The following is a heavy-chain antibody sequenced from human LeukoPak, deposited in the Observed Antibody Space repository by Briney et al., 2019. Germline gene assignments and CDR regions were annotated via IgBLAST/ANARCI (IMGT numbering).Heavy chain of an antibody. V-gene: IGHV4-30-4*01. D-gene: IGHD4-17*01. CDR1: GGSISSGDNY. CDR2: IYQSGST. Sequence: SETLSLTSTVSGGSISSGDNYWGWIRQSPGKGLEWIGYIYQSGSTYYNPSLKSRVTMSVDTSKNQFALRLSSVTAADTAVYYCAKEGRGDYDAFDIWGQGTMVTVSS. CDR3: AKEGRGDYDAFDI. J-gene: IGHJ3*02.